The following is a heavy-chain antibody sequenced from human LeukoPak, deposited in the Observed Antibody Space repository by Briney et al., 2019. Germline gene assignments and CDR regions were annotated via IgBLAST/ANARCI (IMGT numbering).Heavy chain of an antibody. V-gene: IGHV3-21*01. Sequence: GGSLRLSCAASGFAFSSYSMNWVRQAPGKGLEWVSSISSSSSYIYYADSVKGRFTISRDNAKNSLYLQMNSLRAEDTAVYYCARGYCSGGSCYLDYWGQGTLVTVSS. J-gene: IGHJ4*02. CDR2: ISSSSSYI. D-gene: IGHD2-15*01. CDR3: ARGYCSGGSCYLDY. CDR1: GFAFSSYS.